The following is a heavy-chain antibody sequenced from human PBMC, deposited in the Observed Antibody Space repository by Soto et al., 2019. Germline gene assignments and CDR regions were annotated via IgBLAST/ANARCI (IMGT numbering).Heavy chain of an antibody. J-gene: IGHJ4*02. Sequence: QVQLVESGGGVVQPGRSLRLSCAASGFTFSSYAMHWVRQAPGKGLEWVAVISYDGSNKYYADSVKGRFTISRDNSKNTLYLQVNSLRTEDTAVYNCARDKEVDIAVAGVFDDWGQGTLVTVSS. V-gene: IGHV3-30-3*01. D-gene: IGHD6-19*01. CDR1: GFTFSSYA. CDR2: ISYDGSNK. CDR3: ARDKEVDIAVAGVFDD.